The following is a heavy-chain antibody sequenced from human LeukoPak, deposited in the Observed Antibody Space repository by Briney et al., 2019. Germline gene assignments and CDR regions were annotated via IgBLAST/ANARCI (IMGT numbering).Heavy chain of an antibody. CDR3: ARDRDCSGGSCYPISYMDV. Sequence: GGSLRLSCAASGFTFSSYSMNWVRQAPGKGLEWVSYISSSSSTIYYADSVKGRFTISRDNAKNSLYLQMNSLRAEDTAVYYCARDRDCSGGSCYPISYMDVWGKGTTVTVSS. V-gene: IGHV3-48*01. CDR1: GFTFSSYS. J-gene: IGHJ6*03. CDR2: ISSSSSTI. D-gene: IGHD2-15*01.